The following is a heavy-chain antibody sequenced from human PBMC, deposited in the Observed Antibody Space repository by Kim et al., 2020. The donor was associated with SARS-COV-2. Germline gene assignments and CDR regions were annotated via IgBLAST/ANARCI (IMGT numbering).Heavy chain of an antibody. V-gene: IGHV1-3*01. CDR3: ARERFGGSFDY. CDR2: INAGNGNT. J-gene: IGHJ4*02. Sequence: ASVKVSCKASGFTFNDYAMYWVRQAPGQRLEWMGWINAGNGNTRYPQKFQGRVTITWDTSASTAYMDLTSLRFEDTAVYYCARERFGGSFDYWGQGTLVTVSS. D-gene: IGHD3-10*01. CDR1: GFTFNDYA.